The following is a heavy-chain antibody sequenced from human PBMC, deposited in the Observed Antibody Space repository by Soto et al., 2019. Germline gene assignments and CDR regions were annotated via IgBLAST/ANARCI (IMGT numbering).Heavy chain of an antibody. CDR3: ARDHKLRFLDWSHYYGIDV. J-gene: IGHJ6*02. Sequence: PGGSLRLSCAASGFTVSSNYMSWVRQAPGKGLEWVSVIYSGGSTYYADSVKGRFTISRDNSKNTLYLQMNSLRAEDTAVYYCARDHKLRFLDWSHYYGIDVRAQRTTVTGSS. V-gene: IGHV3-53*01. D-gene: IGHD3-3*01. CDR1: GFTVSSNY. CDR2: IYSGGST.